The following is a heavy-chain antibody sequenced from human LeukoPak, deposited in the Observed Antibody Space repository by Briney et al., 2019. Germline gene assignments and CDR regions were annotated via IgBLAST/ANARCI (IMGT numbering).Heavy chain of an antibody. Sequence: PGGSLRLSCAASGFTFSSYGMHWVRQAPGKGLEWVAVIWYDGSNKYYADSVKGRFTISRDNSKNTLYLQMNSLRAEDTAVYYCARDPLAYCGGDCYRASPFDYWGQGTLVTVSS. CDR1: GFTFSSYG. V-gene: IGHV3-33*01. J-gene: IGHJ4*02. CDR2: IWYDGSNK. D-gene: IGHD2-21*02. CDR3: ARDPLAYCGGDCYRASPFDY.